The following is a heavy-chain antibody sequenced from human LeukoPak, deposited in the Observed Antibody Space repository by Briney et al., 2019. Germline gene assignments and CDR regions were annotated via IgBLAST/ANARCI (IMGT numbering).Heavy chain of an antibody. D-gene: IGHD6-19*01. V-gene: IGHV3-23*01. CDR1: GFAVRRNS. J-gene: IGHJ4*02. Sequence: GGSLRLSCAASGFAVRRNSMNWVRQAPGKGLEWVSAISGSGGSTYYADSVKGRFTISRDNSKNTLYLQMNSLRAEDTAVYYCAKRYSSGWPFDYWGQGTLVTVSS. CDR3: AKRYSSGWPFDY. CDR2: ISGSGGST.